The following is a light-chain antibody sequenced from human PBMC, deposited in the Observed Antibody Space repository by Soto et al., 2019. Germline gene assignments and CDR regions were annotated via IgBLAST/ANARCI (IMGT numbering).Light chain of an antibody. Sequence: QSVLTQPPSVSGAPGQRVTISCTGSSSNIGAGYDVHWYQQLPGTAPKLLIYGNSNRPSGVPDRFSGSKSGTSASLAITGLRAEDEADYYCQSYDSSLSGYGFGGGTKLTVL. J-gene: IGLJ3*02. CDR3: QSYDSSLSGYG. V-gene: IGLV1-40*01. CDR1: SSNIGAGYD. CDR2: GNS.